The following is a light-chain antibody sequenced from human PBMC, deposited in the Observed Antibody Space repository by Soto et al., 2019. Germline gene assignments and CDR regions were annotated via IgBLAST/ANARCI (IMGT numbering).Light chain of an antibody. CDR2: RAS. J-gene: IGKJ1*01. V-gene: IGKV1-5*03. CDR3: QHYNSYPWT. CDR1: QSIVSW. Sequence: DIQMTQSHSTLSASVGDRVTISCRASQSIVSWLALYQQKPGRAPKLLIYRASILENGVPRRFSGSGSGTEFTLTISSLQPDDFATYFCQHYNSYPWTFGQGTKVEI.